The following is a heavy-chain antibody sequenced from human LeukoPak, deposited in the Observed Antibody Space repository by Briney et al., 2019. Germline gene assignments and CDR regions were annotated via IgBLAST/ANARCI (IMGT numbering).Heavy chain of an antibody. D-gene: IGHD6-19*01. CDR3: ASPRSGQSFDI. J-gene: IGHJ3*02. Sequence: PGGSLRLSCAASGFTVSSNYVSWVRQAPGKGLEWVSVIYPGGNTYYADSVKGRFTVSRDNSKNTLYLQMNSLRAEDTAVYYCASPRSGQSFDIWGQGTMVTVSS. CDR2: IYPGGNT. CDR1: GFTVSSNY. V-gene: IGHV3-53*01.